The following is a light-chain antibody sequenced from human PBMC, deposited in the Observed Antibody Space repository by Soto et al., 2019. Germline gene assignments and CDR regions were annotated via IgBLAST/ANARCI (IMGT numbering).Light chain of an antibody. CDR2: GAS. J-gene: IGKJ2*01. V-gene: IGKV1-5*01. Sequence: DLQMTQSPSTLSASVGDRVTITCRASQSISSWLAWYQQKPGKAPKLLIYGASSLESGVPSRFSGSGSVTEFTLTIDSLQPDDFATYYCQQYSSSSPTFGQGTKLEIK. CDR3: QQYSSSSPT. CDR1: QSISSW.